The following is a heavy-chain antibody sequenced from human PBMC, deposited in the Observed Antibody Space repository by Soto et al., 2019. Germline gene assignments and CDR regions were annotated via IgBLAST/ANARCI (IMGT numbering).Heavy chain of an antibody. V-gene: IGHV4-31*03. Sequence: QVQLQESGPGLVKPSQTLSLTCTVSGGSISSGGYYWSWIRQHPGKGLEWIGYIYYSGCTYYNLSLKSRVNISVDTSKNQFSLKLSSVTAADTAVYYCASSLRLGELSSNWFDPGGQGTLVTVSS. CDR2: IYYSGCT. CDR3: ASSLRLGELSSNWFDP. J-gene: IGHJ5*02. CDR1: GGSISSGGYY. D-gene: IGHD3-16*02.